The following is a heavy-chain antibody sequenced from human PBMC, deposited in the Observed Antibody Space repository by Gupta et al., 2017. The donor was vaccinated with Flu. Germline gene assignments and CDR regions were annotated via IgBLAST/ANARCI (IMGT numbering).Heavy chain of an antibody. CDR1: GFTFSGSA. D-gene: IGHD3-10*01. Sequence: EVQLVESGGGLVQPGGSLKLSCAASGFTFSGSAMHWVRQASGTGLEWVGRIRSKANSYATAYAASVKGRFTISRDDSKNTAYLQMNSLKTEDTAVYYCTRRWLGGDAWEPPFDGSGSYYYGMDVGGQGTTVTVSS. J-gene: IGHJ6*02. CDR3: TRRWLGGDAWEPPFDGSGSYYYGMDV. CDR2: IRSKANSYAT. V-gene: IGHV3-73*01.